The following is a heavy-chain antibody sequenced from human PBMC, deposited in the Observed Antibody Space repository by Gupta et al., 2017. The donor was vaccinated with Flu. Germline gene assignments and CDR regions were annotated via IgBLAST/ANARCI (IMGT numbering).Heavy chain of an antibody. CDR2: IWYDGSNQ. CDR1: GFTYRSYG. J-gene: IGHJ4*02. Sequence: QVQLVASGVGVVQPGRSLRLSCAASGFTYRSYGMRRARQAPGKGLEWVAVIWYDGSNQYYADSVKGRFTISRDNSKNTLYLQMNSLRAEDTAGYYCAREPGLGYSPTNFPAAYTFDYWGQGTLVTVSS. D-gene: IGHD5-18*01. V-gene: IGHV3-33*01. CDR3: AREPGLGYSPTNFPAAYTFDY.